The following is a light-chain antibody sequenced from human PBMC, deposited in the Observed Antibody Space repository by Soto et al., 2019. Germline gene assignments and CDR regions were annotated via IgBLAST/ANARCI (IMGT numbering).Light chain of an antibody. V-gene: IGKV3-20*01. Sequence: EIVLTQSPGTLSLSPGERATLSCRASQSVSSAYLAWYQQIPGQAPRLLIYGASSRATGIPDRFSGSGSGTDFTLTISGREPEDFAVDYCQQSGSSFYTFGQGTKLEIK. CDR1: QSVSSAY. CDR3: QQSGSSFYT. J-gene: IGKJ2*01. CDR2: GAS.